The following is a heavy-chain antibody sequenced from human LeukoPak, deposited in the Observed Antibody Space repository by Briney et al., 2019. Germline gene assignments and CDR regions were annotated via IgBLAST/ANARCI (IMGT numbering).Heavy chain of an antibody. J-gene: IGHJ4*02. CDR1: GFTFSSYW. D-gene: IGHD1-14*01. V-gene: IGHV3-7*02. CDR3: ARTTLETQYFDR. Sequence: GGSLRLSCAASGFTFSSYWTSWVRQAPGKGLEWVANIGQDGSEKYYVDSVEGRFTISRDDAKNTLYLQMTSLRVEDAAVYYCARTTLETQYFDRWGQGTLVTVSS. CDR2: IGQDGSEK.